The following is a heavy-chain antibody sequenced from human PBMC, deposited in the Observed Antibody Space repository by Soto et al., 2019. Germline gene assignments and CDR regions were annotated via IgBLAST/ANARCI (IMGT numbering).Heavy chain of an antibody. V-gene: IGHV5-51*01. D-gene: IGHD6-13*01. CDR3: ARTAAAGKYYYGMDI. CDR2: IYPGDSDT. Sequence: GESLKISCKGSGYSFTSYWIGWVRQMPGKGLELMGIIYPGDSDTRYSPSFQGQVTISADKSISTAYLQWSSLKASDTAMYYCARTAAAGKYYYGMDIWGQGTTVTVSS. J-gene: IGHJ6*02. CDR1: GYSFTSYW.